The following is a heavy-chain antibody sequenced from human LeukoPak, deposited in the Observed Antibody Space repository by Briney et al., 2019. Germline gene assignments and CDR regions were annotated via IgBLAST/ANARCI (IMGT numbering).Heavy chain of an antibody. CDR3: ARDSRLLWFGELSRPFDY. D-gene: IGHD3-10*01. J-gene: IGHJ4*02. CDR1: GFTFSTYS. CDR2: ISSSGSYI. Sequence: GGSLRLSCAASGFTFSTYSMNWVRQAPGKGLEWVSSISSSGSYIYYADSVQGRFTISRDNAKNSLYLQMNSLRAEDTAVYYCARDSRLLWFGELSRPFDYWGQGTLVTVSS. V-gene: IGHV3-21*01.